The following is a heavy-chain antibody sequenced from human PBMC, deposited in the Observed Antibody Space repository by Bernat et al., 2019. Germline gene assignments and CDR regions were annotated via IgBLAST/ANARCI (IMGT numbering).Heavy chain of an antibody. CDR1: GFTFSSYG. J-gene: IGHJ3*02. V-gene: IGHV3-30*02. CDR3: AAAINRIVVVGDAFDI. D-gene: IGHD3-22*01. CDR2: IRYDGSNK. Sequence: QVQLVESGGGVVQPGGSLRLSCAASGFTFSSYGMHWVRQAPGKGLEWVAFIRYDGSNKYYADSVKGRFTISRDNSKNTLYLQMNSLRAEDTAVYYCAAAINRIVVVGDAFDIWGQGTMVTVAS.